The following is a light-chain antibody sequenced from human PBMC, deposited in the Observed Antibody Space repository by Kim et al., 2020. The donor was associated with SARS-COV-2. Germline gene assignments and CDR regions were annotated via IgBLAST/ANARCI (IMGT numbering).Light chain of an antibody. Sequence: QSALTQPASVSGSPGQSITISCTGTNSDIGGYNYVSWYQQHPGKAPQLMIYAVTERPSGVSSRFSGSKSGNTASLTISGLQAEDEADYYCISYTSATTWVLGGGTQLTV. CDR2: AVT. J-gene: IGLJ3*02. CDR1: NSDIGGYNY. V-gene: IGLV2-14*03. CDR3: ISYTSATTWV.